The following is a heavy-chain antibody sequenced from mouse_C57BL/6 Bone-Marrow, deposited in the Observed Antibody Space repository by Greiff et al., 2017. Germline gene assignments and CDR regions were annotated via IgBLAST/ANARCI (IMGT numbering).Heavy chain of an antibody. Sequence: VQLQQSGPELVKPGASVKISCKASGYTFTDYYMNWVKQSHGKSLEWIGDINPNNGGTSYNQKFKGKATLTVDKSSSTAYMELRSLTSEDSAVDDCARGWDGYFDVWGTGTTVTVSS. D-gene: IGHD4-1*01. CDR2: INPNNGGT. V-gene: IGHV1-26*01. J-gene: IGHJ1*03. CDR1: GYTFTDYY. CDR3: ARGWDGYFDV.